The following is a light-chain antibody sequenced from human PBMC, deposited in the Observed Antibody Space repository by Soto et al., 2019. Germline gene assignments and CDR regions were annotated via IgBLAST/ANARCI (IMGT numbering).Light chain of an antibody. CDR2: GAS. CDR1: QSVSSSY. J-gene: IGKJ1*01. V-gene: IGKV3-20*01. Sequence: EIVLTQSPGTLSLSPGERATLSCRASQSVSSSYLAWYQQKPGQAPRLLIYGASSRATGIPDRFSGSGSGTDCTLTISRLEPEEFAGYYCQQYGSSPGTFGQGTKVEI. CDR3: QQYGSSPGT.